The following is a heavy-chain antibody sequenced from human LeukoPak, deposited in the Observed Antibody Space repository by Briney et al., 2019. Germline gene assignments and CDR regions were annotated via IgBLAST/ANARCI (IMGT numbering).Heavy chain of an antibody. Sequence: PSETLSLTCAVSGGSISSGGYYWSWIRQPPGKGLEWIGYIYYSGSTNYNPSLKSRVTISVDTSKNQFSLKLNSVTAADTAVYYCAGEYSRGTTHFDYWGQGTLVTVSS. CDR2: IYYSGST. CDR1: GGSISSGGYY. V-gene: IGHV4-61*08. J-gene: IGHJ4*02. CDR3: AGEYSRGTTHFDY. D-gene: IGHD6-13*01.